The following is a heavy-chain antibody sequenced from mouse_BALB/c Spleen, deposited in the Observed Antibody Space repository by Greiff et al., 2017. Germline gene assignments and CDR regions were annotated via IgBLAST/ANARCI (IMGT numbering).Heavy chain of an antibody. CDR3: ARSPSYGNYAMDY. D-gene: IGHD1-1*01. J-gene: IGHJ4*01. CDR1: GYSITSDYA. V-gene: IGHV3-2*02. Sequence: EVKLMESGPGLVKPSQSLSLTCTVTGYSITSDYAWNWIRQFPGNKLEWMGYISYSGSTSYNPSLKSRISITRDTSKNQFFLQLNSVTTEDTATYYCARSPSYGNYAMDYWGQGTSVTVSS. CDR2: ISYSGST.